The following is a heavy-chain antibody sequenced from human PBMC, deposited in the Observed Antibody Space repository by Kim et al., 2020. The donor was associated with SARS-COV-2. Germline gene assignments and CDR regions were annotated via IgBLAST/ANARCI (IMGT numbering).Heavy chain of an antibody. CDR2: LSDSGGDT. Sequence: GGSLRLSCAASGFTFSSFAMTWVRQAPGKGLEWVSILSDSGGDTFYAESVKGRFTISRDNSKNTLYLQMNSLRAEDTAVYYCAKKGIPARGQLYFDLWGRGTLVPVSS. D-gene: IGHD6-13*01. V-gene: IGHV3-23*01. CDR3: AKKGIPARGQLYFDL. J-gene: IGHJ2*01. CDR1: GFTFSSFA.